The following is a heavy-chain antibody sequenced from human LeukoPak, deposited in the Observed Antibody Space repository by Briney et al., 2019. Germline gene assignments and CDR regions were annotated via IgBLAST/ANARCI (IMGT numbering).Heavy chain of an antibody. CDR1: GFTFSSYE. D-gene: IGHD3-10*01. Sequence: GGSLRPSCAASGFTFSSYEMNWVRQTPGKGLEWVSYISSSGDAIYYADSVKGRFTLSRDNAKNSLYLQMDGLRAEDTAVYYCARGRYGAGSYYVYWGQGTRVTVSS. CDR3: ARGRYGAGSYYVY. J-gene: IGHJ4*02. CDR2: ISSSGDAI. V-gene: IGHV3-48*03.